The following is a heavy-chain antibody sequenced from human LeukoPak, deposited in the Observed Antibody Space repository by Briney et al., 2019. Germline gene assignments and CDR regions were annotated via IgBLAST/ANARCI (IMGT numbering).Heavy chain of an antibody. J-gene: IGHJ6*03. CDR1: GFTFSSYA. V-gene: IGHV3-23*01. CDR3: ATQGGTYYYMDV. Sequence: GGSLRLSCAASGFTFSSYAMSWVRQAPGKGLEWVSAISGSGGSTYYADSVKGRFTISRDNAKNSLYLQMNSLRAEDTAVYYCATQGGTYYYMDVWGKGTTVTVSS. CDR2: ISGSGGST. D-gene: IGHD1-26*01.